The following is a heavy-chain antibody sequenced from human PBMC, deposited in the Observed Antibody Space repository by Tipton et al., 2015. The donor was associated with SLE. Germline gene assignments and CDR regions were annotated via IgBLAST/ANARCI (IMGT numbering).Heavy chain of an antibody. J-gene: IGHJ6*02. Sequence: TLSLTCTVSGGSISSGDYYWSWIRQPPGKGLEWIGYIYTSGSTNYNPSLKSRVTISVDTSKNQFSLKLSSVTAADTAVYYCARESSSSLYYGTDVWGQGTTVTVSS. V-gene: IGHV4-30-4*01. CDR3: ARESSSSLYYGTDV. CDR1: GGSISSGDYY. D-gene: IGHD6-6*01. CDR2: IYTSGST.